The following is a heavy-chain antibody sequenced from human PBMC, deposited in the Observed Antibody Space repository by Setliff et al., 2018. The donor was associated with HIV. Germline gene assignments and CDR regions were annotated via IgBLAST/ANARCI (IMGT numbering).Heavy chain of an antibody. CDR3: ARDRHSSGLGSYGP. V-gene: IGHV4-4*07. J-gene: IGHJ5*02. D-gene: IGHD3-10*01. CDR1: GGSFGVYR. Sequence: TLSLTCTISGGSFGVYRWSWIRQSAGRGLEWIGRIDSSGTTDYKPSLKGRVAISVDTSRNQFSLRVTSVTAADTAVYCCARDRHSSGLGSYGPWGPGILVTVSS. CDR2: IDSSGTT.